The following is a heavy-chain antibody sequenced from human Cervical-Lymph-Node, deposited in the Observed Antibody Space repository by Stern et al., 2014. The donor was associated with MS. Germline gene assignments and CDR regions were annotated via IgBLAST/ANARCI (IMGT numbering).Heavy chain of an antibody. D-gene: IGHD6-6*01. J-gene: IGHJ6*02. CDR3: ARGGIGSSRLYYHFYGMDV. Sequence: QMQLVQSGAEVKKPGSSVKVSCKASGGTFHSYVISWVRQAPGQGLEWMGGFVTLFSTTPYAQKLQGRVTITADESRSTTYMELTSLRSDDTAVYYCARGGIGSSRLYYHFYGMDVWGQGTTVTVSS. CDR1: GGTFHSYV. V-gene: IGHV1-69*01. CDR2: FVTLFSTT.